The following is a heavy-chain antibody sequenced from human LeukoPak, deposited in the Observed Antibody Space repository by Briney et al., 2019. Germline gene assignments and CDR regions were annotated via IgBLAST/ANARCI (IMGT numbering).Heavy chain of an antibody. J-gene: IGHJ1*01. CDR3: AKSEVGATTLYFQH. D-gene: IGHD1-26*01. Sequence: GGSLRLSCAASGFTFSSYGMHWVRQAPGKGLEWVAVILYCRSNKYYADSVKGRFTISRDNSKNTLYLQMNSLRAEDTAVYYCAKSEVGATTLYFQHWGQGTLVTLSS. V-gene: IGHV3-30*18. CDR1: GFTFSSYG. CDR2: ILYCRSNK.